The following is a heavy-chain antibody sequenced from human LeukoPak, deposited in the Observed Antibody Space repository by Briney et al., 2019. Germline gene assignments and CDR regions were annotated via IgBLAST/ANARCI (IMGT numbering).Heavy chain of an antibody. CDR1: GGTFSSYA. J-gene: IGHJ3*02. V-gene: IGHV1-69*01. CDR2: IIPIFGTA. Sequence: ASVKLSCTASGGTFSSYAISWVRQAPGQGLEWMGGIIPIFGTANYAEKFQGRVTMTADESKSTAYMELSSLRSEDKAVSYCERAGHCSSTRCDAFDIWGQGTMVTVSS. CDR3: ERAGHCSSTRCDAFDI. D-gene: IGHD2-2*01.